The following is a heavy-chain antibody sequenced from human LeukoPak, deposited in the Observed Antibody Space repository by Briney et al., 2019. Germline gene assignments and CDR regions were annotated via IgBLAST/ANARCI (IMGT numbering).Heavy chain of an antibody. CDR3: ARRIVSVPAIQEGNWLDP. V-gene: IGHV3-30*03. D-gene: IGHD2-21*02. Sequence: GGSLRLSCAASGFTLSTYGMHWVRQAPGKGLEWVAVISSDGSNKFYADSVKGRFTISRDGSKNTLYLQMNSLRPDDTAVYYCARRIVSVPAIQEGNWLDPWGQGTLVTVSS. CDR2: ISSDGSNK. CDR1: GFTLSTYG. J-gene: IGHJ5*02.